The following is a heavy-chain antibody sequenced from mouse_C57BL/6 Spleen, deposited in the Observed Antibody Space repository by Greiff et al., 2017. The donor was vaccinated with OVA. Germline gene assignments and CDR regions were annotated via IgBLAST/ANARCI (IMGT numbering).Heavy chain of an antibody. V-gene: IGHV5-4*01. CDR1: GFTFSSYA. CDR2: ISDGGSYT. CDR3: AREGLLRGYFDY. J-gene: IGHJ2*01. Sequence: EVQVVESGGGLVKPGGSLKLSCAASGFTFSSYAMSWVRQTPEKRLEWVATISDGGSYTYYPDNVKGRFTISRDNAKNNLYLQMSHLKSEDTAMYYCAREGLLRGYFDYWGQGTTLTVSS. D-gene: IGHD2-3*01.